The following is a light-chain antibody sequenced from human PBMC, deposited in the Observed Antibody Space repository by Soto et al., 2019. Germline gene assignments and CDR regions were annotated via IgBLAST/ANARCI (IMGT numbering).Light chain of an antibody. J-gene: IGKJ4*01. CDR3: QKFDSAPLT. V-gene: IGKV1-27*01. Sequence: DIPMTQSPSSLSASVGDRVTITCRASQDISHYLAWYQQKPGKVPKLLIYAASTLQSGVPSRFSGSGSGTDFTLTISSLQPEDFATYYCQKFDSAPLTFGGGTKVEIK. CDR1: QDISHY. CDR2: AAS.